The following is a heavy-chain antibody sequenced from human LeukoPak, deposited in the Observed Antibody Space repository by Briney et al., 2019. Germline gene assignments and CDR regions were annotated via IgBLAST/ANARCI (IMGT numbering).Heavy chain of an antibody. CDR1: GFTFTSYT. V-gene: IGHV3-21*01. CDR2: ISNSGRSI. D-gene: IGHD3-22*01. J-gene: IGHJ6*03. Sequence: GGSLRLSCAASGFTFTSYTMNWVRQAPGKGLEWVSSISNSGRSIYYADSVKGRFTISRDNAKNSLYLQMNSLRAGDTAVYYCASSGFRYYYYYMDVWGKGTTVTVSS. CDR3: ASSGFRYYYYYMDV.